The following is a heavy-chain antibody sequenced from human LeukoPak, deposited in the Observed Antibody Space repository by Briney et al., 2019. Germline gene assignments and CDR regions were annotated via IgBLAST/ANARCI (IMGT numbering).Heavy chain of an antibody. D-gene: IGHD3-10*01. CDR1: GGSISSYY. J-gene: IGHJ4*02. V-gene: IGHV4-59*12. Sequence: SETLSLTCTVSGGSISSYYWSWIRQPPGKGLEWIGYIYYSGSTNYNPSLKSRVTISVDTSKNQFSLQLNSVTPEDTAVYYCARDSPWVRGVIKGYFDYWGQGTLVTVS. CDR2: IYYSGST. CDR3: ARDSPWVRGVIKGYFDY.